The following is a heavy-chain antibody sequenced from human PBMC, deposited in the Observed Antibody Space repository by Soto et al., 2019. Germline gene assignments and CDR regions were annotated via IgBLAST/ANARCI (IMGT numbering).Heavy chain of an antibody. CDR1: GGSFSGYY. J-gene: IGHJ4*02. CDR3: ARGPHFDY. V-gene: IGHV4-34*01. CDR2: INHSGST. Sequence: SETLSLTCAVYGGSFSGYYWSWIRQPPGKGLEWIGEINHSGSTNYNPSLKSRVTISVDTSKNQFSLKLSSVTAADTAVYYCARGPHFDYWGQGTLVTVSS.